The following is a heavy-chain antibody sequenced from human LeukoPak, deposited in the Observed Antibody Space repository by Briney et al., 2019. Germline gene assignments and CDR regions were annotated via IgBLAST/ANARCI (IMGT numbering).Heavy chain of an antibody. CDR2: IIPIFGTA. CDR3: ARDGSSPLDYGDYGALDY. D-gene: IGHD4-17*01. Sequence: GASVKVSCKASGGTFSSYAISWVRQAPGQGLEWMGGIIPIFGTANYAQKFQGRVTITADESTSTAYMELSSLRSEDTAVYYCARDGSSPLDYGDYGALDYWGQGTLVTVSS. J-gene: IGHJ4*02. V-gene: IGHV1-69*13. CDR1: GGTFSSYA.